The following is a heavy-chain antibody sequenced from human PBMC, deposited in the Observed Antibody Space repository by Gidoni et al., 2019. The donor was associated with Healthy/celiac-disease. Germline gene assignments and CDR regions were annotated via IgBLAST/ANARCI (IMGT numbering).Heavy chain of an antibody. Sequence: EVQLLESGGGLVQPGGSLRLSCAASGFTFSSYAMSWVRQAPGKGLEWVSAISGSGGSTYYADSVKGRFTITRDKSKNKLYMQMNRLRAEDTAVYYCAKGGYSYGSSYYYYYYMDVWGKGTKVTVSS. D-gene: IGHD5-18*01. V-gene: IGHV3-23*01. CDR1: GFTFSSYA. CDR2: ISGSGGST. J-gene: IGHJ6*03. CDR3: AKGGYSYGSSYYYYYYMDV.